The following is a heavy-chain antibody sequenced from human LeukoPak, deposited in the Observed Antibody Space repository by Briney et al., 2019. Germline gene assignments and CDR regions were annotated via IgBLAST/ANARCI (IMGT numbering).Heavy chain of an antibody. Sequence: PGGSLRLSCAASGFTFSSYSMNWVRQAPGKGLEWVSYISNSGSTVDYADSVKGRFTISRDNAKNLMYLQMNSLRAEGTAVYYCARREGTHYDFWSGWSQLYYFDYWGQGTLVTVSS. J-gene: IGHJ4*02. CDR3: ARREGTHYDFWSGWSQLYYFDY. CDR2: ISNSGSTV. V-gene: IGHV3-48*04. CDR1: GFTFSSYS. D-gene: IGHD3-3*01.